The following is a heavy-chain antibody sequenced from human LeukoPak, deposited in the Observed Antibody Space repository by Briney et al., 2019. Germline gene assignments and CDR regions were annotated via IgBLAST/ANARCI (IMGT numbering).Heavy chain of an antibody. CDR1: GYTFTSYD. J-gene: IGHJ4*02. CDR3: ARGPPGSYYNY. V-gene: IGHV1-8*01. D-gene: IGHD3-10*01. Sequence: ASVKVSCKAAGYTFTSYDINWVRLATRQGIEWRGMMNLNSGNTSNAQKFQSRLTMTRITTISTAYMELSSLRSEDTAVYYCARGPPGSYYNYWGQGTLVTVSS. CDR2: MNLNSGNT.